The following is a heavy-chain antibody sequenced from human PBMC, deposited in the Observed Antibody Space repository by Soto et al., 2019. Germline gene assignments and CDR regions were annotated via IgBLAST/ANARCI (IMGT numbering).Heavy chain of an antibody. CDR2: IFYSGST. CDR3: ARFDYYDSSGYLDFGPK. V-gene: IGHV4-39*01. D-gene: IGHD3-22*01. Sequence: SETLSLTCTVSGGSISSSSYYWGWIRQPPGNGLEWIGSIFYSGSTYYNPFLKSRVTISVDTSKNQFSLKLSSVTAADTAVYYCARFDYYDSSGYLDFGPKWGQGTLVTVSS. CDR1: GGSISSSSYY. J-gene: IGHJ4*02.